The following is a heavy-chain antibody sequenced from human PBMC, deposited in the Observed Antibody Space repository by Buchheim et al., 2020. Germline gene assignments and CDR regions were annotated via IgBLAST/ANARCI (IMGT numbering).Heavy chain of an antibody. J-gene: IGHJ2*01. Sequence: QVQLVQSGAEVKKPGASVKVSRKASGYTFTSYYMHWVRQAPGQGLEWMGIINPSGGSTSYAQKFQGRVTMTRDTSTSTVYMELSSLRSEDTAVYYCARDKMIFWTPQEVGYFDLWGRGTL. CDR2: INPSGGST. CDR1: GYTFTSYY. CDR3: ARDKMIFWTPQEVGYFDL. V-gene: IGHV1-46*01. D-gene: IGHD3-9*01.